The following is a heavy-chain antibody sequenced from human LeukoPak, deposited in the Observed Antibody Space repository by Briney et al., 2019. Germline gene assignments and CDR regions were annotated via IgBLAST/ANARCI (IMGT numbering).Heavy chain of an antibody. J-gene: IGHJ4*02. V-gene: IGHV3-23*01. CDR3: AKDRTSDNSDDDY. CDR1: GFTFSSYA. CDR2: ISGSDGST. Sequence: GGSLRLSCAASGFTFSSYAMSWVRQAPGKGLEWVSAISGSDGSTYYADSVKGRFTVSRDNSKNTLYLETNSLRTEDTAVYYCAKDRTSDNSDDDYWGQGTLVTVSS. D-gene: IGHD3-22*01.